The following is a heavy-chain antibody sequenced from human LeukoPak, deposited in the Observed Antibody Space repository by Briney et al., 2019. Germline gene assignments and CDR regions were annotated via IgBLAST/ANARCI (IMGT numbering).Heavy chain of an antibody. J-gene: IGHJ5*02. CDR2: INHSGST. Sequence: SETLSLTCAVYGRSFSGYYWSWIRQPPGKGLEWIGEINHSGSTNYNPSLKSRVTISVDTSKNQFSLKLSSVTAADTAVYYCARGPPYCSGGSCYANWFDLWGQGTLVTVSS. CDR1: GRSFSGYY. V-gene: IGHV4-34*01. CDR3: ARGPPYCSGGSCYANWFDL. D-gene: IGHD2-15*01.